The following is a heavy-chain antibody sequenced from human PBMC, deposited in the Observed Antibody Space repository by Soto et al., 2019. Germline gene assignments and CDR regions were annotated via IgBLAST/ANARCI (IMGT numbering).Heavy chain of an antibody. D-gene: IGHD6-19*01. Sequence: PSETLSLTCTVSGGSISSYYWSWIRQPPGKGLEWIGYIYYSGSTNYNPSLKSRVTISVDTSKNQFSLKLSSVTAADTAVYYCARGGRAVAGTGWFEPWGQGTLVTVSA. CDR1: GGSISSYY. CDR2: IYYSGST. J-gene: IGHJ5*02. CDR3: ARGGRAVAGTGWFEP. V-gene: IGHV4-59*01.